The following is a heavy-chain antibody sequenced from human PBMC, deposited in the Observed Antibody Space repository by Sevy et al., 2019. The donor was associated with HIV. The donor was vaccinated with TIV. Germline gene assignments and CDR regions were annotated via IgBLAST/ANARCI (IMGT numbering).Heavy chain of an antibody. Sequence: SETLSLTCAVYGGSFSGYYWSWIRQPPGKGLEWIGEINHSGSTNYNPSLKSRVTRSVDTSKNQFSLKLSSVTAADTAVYYCARGPTGYCSSTSCYRYYGMDVWGQGTTVTVSS. D-gene: IGHD2-2*02. CDR1: GGSFSGYY. CDR3: ARGPTGYCSSTSCYRYYGMDV. CDR2: INHSGST. J-gene: IGHJ6*02. V-gene: IGHV4-34*01.